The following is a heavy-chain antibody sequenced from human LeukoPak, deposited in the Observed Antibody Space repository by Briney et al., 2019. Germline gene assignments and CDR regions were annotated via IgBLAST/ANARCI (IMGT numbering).Heavy chain of an antibody. J-gene: IGHJ4*02. Sequence: ASVKVSCKASGYTFTSYGTSWVRQAPGQGLEWMGWISGYNGNTNYAQKLQGRVTMTTDTSTSTAYMELRSLRSDDTAVYYCARGLQGNYEHYYWGQGTLVTVSS. CDR3: ARGLQGNYEHYY. D-gene: IGHD1-7*01. CDR2: ISGYNGNT. V-gene: IGHV1-18*01. CDR1: GYTFTSYG.